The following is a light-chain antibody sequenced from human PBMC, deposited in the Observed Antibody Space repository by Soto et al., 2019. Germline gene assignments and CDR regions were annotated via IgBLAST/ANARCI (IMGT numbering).Light chain of an antibody. V-gene: IGLV2-14*01. J-gene: IGLJ2*01. CDR1: SSDVGGYNY. CDR2: EVT. CDR3: SSYTSSNTLI. Sequence: SLLTQPPSVSGSPGQSSTISCTGTSSDVGGYNYVSWFQQSPGKAPKVMIYEVTNRPAGVSNRFSGSKSGNTASLTISGLQAEDEADYYCSSYTSSNTLIFGGGTKVTVL.